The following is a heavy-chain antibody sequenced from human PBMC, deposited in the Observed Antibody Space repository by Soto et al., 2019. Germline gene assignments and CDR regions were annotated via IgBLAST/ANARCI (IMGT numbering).Heavy chain of an antibody. CDR1: GFTFDDYA. V-gene: IGHV3-9*01. D-gene: IGHD5-18*01. J-gene: IGHJ4*02. CDR2: ISWNSGSM. Sequence: EVQLVESGGGLVQPGRSLRLSCAASGFTFDDYAMHWVRQAPGKGLEWVSGISWNSGSMGYADSVKGRFTISRDDAKNSLYVQMNSLRAEDTALYYCAKGLGYSYGSNFDYWGQGTLVTVSS. CDR3: AKGLGYSYGSNFDY.